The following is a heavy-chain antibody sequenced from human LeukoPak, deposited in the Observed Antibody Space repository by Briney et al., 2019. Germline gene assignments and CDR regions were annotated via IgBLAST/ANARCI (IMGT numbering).Heavy chain of an antibody. CDR2: INPSGGST. CDR3: ARESAMITFGGVIVNDAFDI. CDR1: GYTFTGYY. D-gene: IGHD3-16*02. J-gene: IGHJ3*02. Sequence: ASVKVSCKASGYTFTGYYMHWVRQAPGQGLEWMGIINPSGGSTSYAQKFQGRVTMTRDTSTSTVYMELSSLRSEDTAVYYCARESAMITFGGVIVNDAFDIWGQGTMVTVSS. V-gene: IGHV1-46*01.